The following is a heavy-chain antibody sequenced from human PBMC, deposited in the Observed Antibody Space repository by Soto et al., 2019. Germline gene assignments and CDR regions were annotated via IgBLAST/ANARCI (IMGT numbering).Heavy chain of an antibody. J-gene: IGHJ4*02. V-gene: IGHV3-74*01. D-gene: IGHD6-19*01. CDR1: GFTFSNYW. Sequence: GGSLRLSCAASGFTFSNYWMHWVRQAPGKRLVWVSRINSDGSSSTYADSVKGRFTIFRDNAKNTLYLQMNSLRAEDTAVYYCARDPAPIGWYDYWGQGTLVTVSS. CDR2: INSDGSSS. CDR3: ARDPAPIGWYDY.